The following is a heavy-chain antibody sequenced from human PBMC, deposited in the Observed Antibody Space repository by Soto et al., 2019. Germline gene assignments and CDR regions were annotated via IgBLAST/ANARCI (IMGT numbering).Heavy chain of an antibody. CDR1: GFTFSSYS. V-gene: IGHV3-48*02. J-gene: IGHJ6*02. Sequence: GGSLRLSCAASGFTFSSYSMNWVRQAPGKGLEWVSYISSSSSTIYYADSVKGRFTISRDNAKNLLYLQMNSLRDEDTAVYYCARGPPITMVRGVDYYYGMDVWGQGTTVTVSS. CDR2: ISSSSSTI. CDR3: ARGPPITMVRGVDYYYGMDV. D-gene: IGHD3-10*01.